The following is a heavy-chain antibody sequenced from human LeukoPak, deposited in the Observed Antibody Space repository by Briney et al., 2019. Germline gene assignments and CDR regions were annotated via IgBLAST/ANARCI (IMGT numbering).Heavy chain of an antibody. Sequence: GGSLRLSCEGSRYSFDSYAMTWVRQAPGKGLEWVSSIHGGGDITYYAESVKGRFTVSRDNSKHTLFLQMNSLRAEDTAVFYCAKRYGDSTGWFFDFWGQGSLVTVSS. J-gene: IGHJ4*02. CDR3: AKRYGDSTGWFFDF. D-gene: IGHD6-13*01. CDR2: IHGGGDIT. V-gene: IGHV3-23*01. CDR1: RYSFDSYA.